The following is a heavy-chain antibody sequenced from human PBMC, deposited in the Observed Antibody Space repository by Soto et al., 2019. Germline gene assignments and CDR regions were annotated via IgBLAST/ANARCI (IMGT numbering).Heavy chain of an antibody. Sequence: QVQLVESGGGVVQPGRSLRLSCAASGFTFSSYGMHWVRQAPGKGLEWVAVISYDGSNKYYADSVKGRFTISRDNSKNTLYLQINSLRAEDTAVYYCAKDLVGATPPRGAWGQGTLVTVSS. D-gene: IGHD1-26*01. CDR3: AKDLVGATPPRGA. CDR1: GFTFSSYG. CDR2: ISYDGSNK. J-gene: IGHJ5*02. V-gene: IGHV3-30*18.